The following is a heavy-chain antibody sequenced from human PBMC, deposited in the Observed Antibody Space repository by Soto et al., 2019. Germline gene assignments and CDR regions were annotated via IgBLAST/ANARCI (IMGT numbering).Heavy chain of an antibody. CDR1: GYGVTTYG. CDR3: ARGRYGDY. Sequence: QVHLVQSGAEVKKPGASVKVSCKGSGYGVTTYGITWVRQAPGQGLEWMAWISAHDGNTNYAQKLQGRVTVTRDTSTSTADMELRSLRSDDTAVYYCARGRYGDYWGQGALVTVSS. D-gene: IGHD1-1*01. V-gene: IGHV1-18*01. CDR2: ISAHDGNT. J-gene: IGHJ4*02.